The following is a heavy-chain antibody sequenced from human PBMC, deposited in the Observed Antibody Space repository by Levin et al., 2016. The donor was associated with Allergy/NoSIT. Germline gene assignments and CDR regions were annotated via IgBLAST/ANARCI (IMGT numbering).Heavy chain of an antibody. D-gene: IGHD2-21*02. J-gene: IGHJ5*02. CDR2: IWFDGSNE. CDR3: ARDSGSGVPHAYCGGDCFSGWFDP. V-gene: IGHV3-33*01. Sequence: WIRQPPGKGLEWVAVIWFDGSNEYYADSVKGRFTISRDNSKNTLYLQMNRLRVEDTAVYYCARDSGSGVPHAYCGGDCFSGWFDPWGQGTLVTVSS.